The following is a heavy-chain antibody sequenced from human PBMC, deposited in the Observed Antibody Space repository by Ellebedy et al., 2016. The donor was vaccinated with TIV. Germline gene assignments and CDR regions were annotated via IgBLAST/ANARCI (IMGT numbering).Heavy chain of an antibody. CDR1: GFTFSDYY. CDR2: ISSSGSTI. J-gene: IGHJ2*01. V-gene: IGHV3-11*01. Sequence: GGSLRLSCAASGFTFSDYYMSWIRQAPGKGLEWVSYISSSGSTIYYADSVKGRFTISRDNAKNSLYLQMNSLRAEDTAVYYCARETSRKYSSGWSRGPYWYFDLWGRGTLVTVSS. CDR3: ARETSRKYSSGWSRGPYWYFDL. D-gene: IGHD6-19*01.